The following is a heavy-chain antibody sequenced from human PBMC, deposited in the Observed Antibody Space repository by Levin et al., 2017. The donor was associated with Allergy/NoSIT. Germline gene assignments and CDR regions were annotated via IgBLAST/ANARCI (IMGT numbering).Heavy chain of an antibody. J-gene: IGHJ4*02. CDR3: AKGSRSGSSSWAQYYFDS. D-gene: IGHD6-13*01. V-gene: IGHV3-23*05. CDR1: GFTFYNFA. Sequence: GRSLRLSCAASGFTFYNFAMNWVRQTPGKGLEWVSGIGSSGTNTYYAESVKGRFTISRDNSKNTLYLQMNNLTVEDTAVYYCAKGSRSGSSSWAQYYFDSWGQGTLVTASS. CDR2: IGSSGTNT.